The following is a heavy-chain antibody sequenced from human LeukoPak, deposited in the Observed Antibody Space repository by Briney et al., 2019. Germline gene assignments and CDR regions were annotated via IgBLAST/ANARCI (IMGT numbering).Heavy chain of an antibody. Sequence: GGSLRLSCAASGFTFSSYAMSWVRQAPGKGLEWVSAISGSGGSTYYADSVKGRFTISRDNSKNTLYLQMSSLRAEDTAVYYCAKEASIYYYGSGSQSEGYIDYWGQGTLVTVSS. D-gene: IGHD3-10*01. CDR2: ISGSGGST. CDR1: GFTFSSYA. J-gene: IGHJ4*02. V-gene: IGHV3-23*01. CDR3: AKEASIYYYGSGSQSEGYIDY.